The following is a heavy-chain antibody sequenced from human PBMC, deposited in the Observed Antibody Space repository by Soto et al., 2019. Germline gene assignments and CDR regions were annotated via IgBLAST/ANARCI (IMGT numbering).Heavy chain of an antibody. CDR2: ISSSSSTI. CDR3: ARAGYCGHARSSYFYT. Sequence: GGSLRLPCAASAFTPSRYSMNWVRLAPGKGMEWVSYISSSSSTIYYADSVKGRFTISRDNAKNSLYLQMNSLRDEDTAVYYCARAGYCGHARSSYFYTWGQGNVLPVYS. D-gene: IGHD6-25*01. V-gene: IGHV3-48*02. CDR1: AFTPSRYS. J-gene: IGHJ1*01.